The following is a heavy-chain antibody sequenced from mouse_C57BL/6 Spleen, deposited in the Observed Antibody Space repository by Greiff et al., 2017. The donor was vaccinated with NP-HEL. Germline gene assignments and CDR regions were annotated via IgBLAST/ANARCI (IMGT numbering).Heavy chain of an antibody. J-gene: IGHJ3*01. V-gene: IGHV5-12*01. CDR3: ARSDSSGQAWFAY. CDR2: ISNGGGST. D-gene: IGHD3-2*02. Sequence: EVKLVESGGGLVQPGGSLKLSCAASGFTFSDYYMYWVRQTPEKRLEWVAYISNGGGSTYYPDTVKGRFTISRDNAKNTLYLQMSRLKSEDTAMYYCARSDSSGQAWFAYWGQGTLVTVSA. CDR1: GFTFSDYY.